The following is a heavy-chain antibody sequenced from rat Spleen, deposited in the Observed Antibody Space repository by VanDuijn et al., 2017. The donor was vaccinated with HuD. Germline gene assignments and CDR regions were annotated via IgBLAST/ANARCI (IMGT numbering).Heavy chain of an antibody. Sequence: EVQLVESGGGLVQPGRSLKLSCAASGFTFSDYYMAWVRQAPKKGLEWVASISYEGSSTYYGDSVKGRFTISRDNAKSTLYLQMDSLRSEDTATYYCARQTPFDYWGQGVMVTVSS. CDR2: ISYEGSST. CDR3: ARQTPFDY. J-gene: IGHJ2*01. D-gene: IGHD3-4*01. CDR1: GFTFSDYY. V-gene: IGHV5-22*01.